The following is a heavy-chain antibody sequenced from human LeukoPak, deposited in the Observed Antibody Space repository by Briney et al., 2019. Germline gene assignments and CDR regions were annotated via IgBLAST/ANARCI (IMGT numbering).Heavy chain of an antibody. CDR1: GGSISSGSYY. CDR2: ICTSGST. Sequence: SQTLSLNCTVSGGSISSGSYYWSWIRQPAGKVLEWIGRICTSGSTNYNPSLKSRVTISVDTSKNQFSLKLSSVTAADTAVYYCARDGTYYYDSSGPPTNFDIWGQGTMVTVSS. D-gene: IGHD3-22*01. J-gene: IGHJ3*02. V-gene: IGHV4-61*02. CDR3: ARDGTYYYDSSGPPTNFDI.